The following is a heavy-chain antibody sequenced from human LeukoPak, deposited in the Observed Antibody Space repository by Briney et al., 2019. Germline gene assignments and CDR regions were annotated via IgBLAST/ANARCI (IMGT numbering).Heavy chain of an antibody. V-gene: IGHV4-4*02. Sequence: SETLSLTCAVSGGSITNTNWWHWIRQPPGKGLEWIGEIYHSGSTNYNPSLKSRVTISVDTSKNQFSLKLNSVTAADTAVYYCARHRSKWLQSSFDHWGQGTLVTVSS. CDR1: GGSITNTNW. J-gene: IGHJ4*02. CDR3: ARHRSKWLQSSFDH. D-gene: IGHD5-24*01. CDR2: IYHSGST.